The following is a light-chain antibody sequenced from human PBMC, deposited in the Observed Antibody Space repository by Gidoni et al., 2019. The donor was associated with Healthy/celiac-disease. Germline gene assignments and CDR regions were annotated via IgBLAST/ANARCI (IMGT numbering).Light chain of an antibody. V-gene: IGKV3-11*01. J-gene: IGKJ2*01. CDR1: QSVSSY. Sequence: EVLLTQSPATLSLSPGERATLSCRASQSVSSYLAWYQQKPGQAPRLLIYDASNRATGIPARFSGSGSGTDFTLTISRLEHEDFAVYYCQQRSNWPRTFGQGTKLEIK. CDR2: DAS. CDR3: QQRSNWPRT.